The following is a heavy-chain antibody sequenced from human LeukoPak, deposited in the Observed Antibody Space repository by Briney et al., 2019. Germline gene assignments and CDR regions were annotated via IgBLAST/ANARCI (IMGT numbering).Heavy chain of an antibody. Sequence: PGGSLRLSXAASGFTFSNYAMSWVRQAPGKGLDRVSAISGSSGDSTYYADSVKGRFTISRDNSKNTLYLQMNSLRAEDTAVYYCAKDLEAAALYYYYYMDVWGKGTTVTVSS. V-gene: IGHV3-23*01. CDR2: ISGSSGDST. J-gene: IGHJ6*03. D-gene: IGHD6-13*01. CDR3: AKDLEAAALYYYYYMDV. CDR1: GFTFSNYA.